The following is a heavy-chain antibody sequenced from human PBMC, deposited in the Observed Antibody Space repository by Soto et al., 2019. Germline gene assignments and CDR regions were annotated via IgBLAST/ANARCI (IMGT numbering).Heavy chain of an antibody. CDR3: ATYTAFAKYYFDY. CDR2: IYPIGTI. J-gene: IGHJ4*02. Sequence: SETLSLTCAVSGVSITTNGYSWSWIRQPPGKGLEWIGYIYPIGTIFYNPSLNSRVTISADTSNNQFSLKLTSVTAADTAVYFCATYTAFAKYYFDYWGRGTLVTVSS. V-gene: IGHV4-30-2*01. CDR1: GVSITTNGYS. D-gene: IGHD3-16*01.